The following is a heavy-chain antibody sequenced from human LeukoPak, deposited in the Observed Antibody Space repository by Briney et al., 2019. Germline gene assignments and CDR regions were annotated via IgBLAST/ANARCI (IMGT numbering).Heavy chain of an antibody. CDR1: GLTVSDNF. D-gene: IGHD2-21*01. Sequence: GGCLRLSCAASGLTVSDNFMSWVRQAPGKGLEWVSVLYRGGNTYYADSVRGRSTISRDNSKNMVYLQMNSLTAEDTAVYYCARDRIEGATSDFDYWDQGTLVTVSS. J-gene: IGHJ4*02. CDR3: ARDRIEGATSDFDY. V-gene: IGHV3-66*01. CDR2: LYRGGNT.